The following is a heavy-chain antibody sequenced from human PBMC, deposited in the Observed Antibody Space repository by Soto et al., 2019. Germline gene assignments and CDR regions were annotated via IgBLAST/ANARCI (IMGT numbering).Heavy chain of an antibody. J-gene: IGHJ6*02. D-gene: IGHD5-18*01. CDR1: GYSFTSYW. CDR2: IYPGDSDT. CDR3: ARLGYSYGYYYYYGMDV. Sequence: GESLKISCKGSGYSFTSYWIGWVRQMPGKGLEGMGIIYPGDSDTRYSPSFQGQVTISADKSISTAYLQWSSLKASDTAMYYCARLGYSYGYYYYYGMDVWGQGTTVTVSS. V-gene: IGHV5-51*01.